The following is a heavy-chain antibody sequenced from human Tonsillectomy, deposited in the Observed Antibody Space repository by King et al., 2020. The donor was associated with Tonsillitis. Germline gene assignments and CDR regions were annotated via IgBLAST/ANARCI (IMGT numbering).Heavy chain of an antibody. CDR2: ISASGGST. J-gene: IGHJ4*02. Sequence: DVQLVESGGGLVQPGGSLRLSCAVSGFAFSSYAMSWVRQAPRKGLEWVSAISASGGSTYYADSVKGRFTISRDNSKNTLYLQMNSLRADDTAVYYCAKNLVVHLRIYFDYWGQGTLVTVSS. CDR3: AKNLVVHLRIYFDY. CDR1: GFAFSSYA. D-gene: IGHD2-8*02. V-gene: IGHV3-23*04.